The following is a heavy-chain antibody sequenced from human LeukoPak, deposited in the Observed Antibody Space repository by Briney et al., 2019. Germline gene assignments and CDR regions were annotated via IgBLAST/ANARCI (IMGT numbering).Heavy chain of an antibody. CDR1: GVSISSTTYY. Sequence: SETLSLTCSVSGVSISSTTYYWGWIRQPPGKGLEWIGTIYYSGSTYYNPSLKSRVTISVDTSKNQFSLKLSSVTAADTAVYYCARGLYDYVWGSSHYTYYYYMDVWGKGTTVTISS. D-gene: IGHD3-16*02. J-gene: IGHJ6*03. CDR3: ARGLYDYVWGSSHYTYYYYMDV. V-gene: IGHV4-39*07. CDR2: IYYSGST.